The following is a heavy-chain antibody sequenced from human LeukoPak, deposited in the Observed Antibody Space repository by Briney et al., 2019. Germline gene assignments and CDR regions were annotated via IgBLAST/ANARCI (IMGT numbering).Heavy chain of an antibody. CDR1: GFTVSSSNY. Sequence: PGGSLRLSCAASGFTVSSSNYMNWVRQAPGKGLEWVSGIYTGGTTYYTDSVKGRFTISRDNPNNTLYPQMHSLRAEDTAVYYCAREISRFGIWGQGTLVTVSS. V-gene: IGHV3-66*01. D-gene: IGHD3-16*01. CDR3: AREISRFGI. J-gene: IGHJ4*02. CDR2: IYTGGTT.